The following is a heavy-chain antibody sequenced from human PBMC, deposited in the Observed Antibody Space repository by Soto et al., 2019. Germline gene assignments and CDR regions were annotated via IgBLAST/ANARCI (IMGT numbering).Heavy chain of an antibody. V-gene: IGHV3-23*01. CDR3: ARVPKGQLWTFDY. CDR2: ISGSGDST. D-gene: IGHD5-18*01. J-gene: IGHJ4*02. CDR1: GFTFSSYA. Sequence: GGSLRLSCAASGFTFSSYAMNWVRRAPGKGLEWVSVISGSGDSTYYADSVKGRFTISRDNSKNTLYLQMNSLRAGDTAVYYCARVPKGQLWTFDYWGQGTLVTVSS.